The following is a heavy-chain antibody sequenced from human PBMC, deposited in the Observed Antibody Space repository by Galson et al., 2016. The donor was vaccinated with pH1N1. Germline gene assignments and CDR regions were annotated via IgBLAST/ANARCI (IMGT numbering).Heavy chain of an antibody. V-gene: IGHV1-24*01. D-gene: IGHD6-19*01. Sequence: VSCKVSGYSLTDLSMHWVRQAPGKGLEWMGGFDPEDGEIIYAQKFQGRVTMTEDTSTDTAYMELCSLRSEDTAVYYCAICKPVAGFPGSELDYWGQGTLVTVSS. J-gene: IGHJ4*01. CDR1: GYSLTDLS. CDR3: AICKPVAGFPGSELDY. CDR2: FDPEDGEI.